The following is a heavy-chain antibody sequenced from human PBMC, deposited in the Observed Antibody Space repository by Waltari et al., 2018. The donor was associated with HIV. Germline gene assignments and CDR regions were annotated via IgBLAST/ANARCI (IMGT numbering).Heavy chain of an antibody. V-gene: IGHV1-2*02. CDR1: GYTFTGYY. J-gene: IGHJ5*02. CDR2: MNPNRGGT. Sequence: QVLLVQSGAEVKKPGASVKVSCKASGYTFTGYYIHWVRQAPGQGLEWMGWMNPNRGGTHFSQKFQGRVTMTRDKSSSTAYLEVRSLTSDDTALYWCSRGGVILTGYYPSGVSWGQGTLVTVSS. CDR3: SRGGVILTGYYPSGVS. D-gene: IGHD3-9*01.